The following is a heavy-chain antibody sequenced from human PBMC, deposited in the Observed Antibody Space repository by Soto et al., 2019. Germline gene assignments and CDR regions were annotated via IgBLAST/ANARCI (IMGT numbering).Heavy chain of an antibody. CDR3: ARDLGRSAASLNWFDP. D-gene: IGHD6-25*01. J-gene: IGHJ5*02. Sequence: PGGSLRLSCAASGFTFSSYAMHWVRQAPGKGLEWVAVISYDGSNKYYADSVKGRFTISRDNSKNTLYLQMNSLRAEDTAVYYCARDLGRSAASLNWFDPWGQGTLVTVSS. CDR1: GFTFSSYA. V-gene: IGHV3-30-3*01. CDR2: ISYDGSNK.